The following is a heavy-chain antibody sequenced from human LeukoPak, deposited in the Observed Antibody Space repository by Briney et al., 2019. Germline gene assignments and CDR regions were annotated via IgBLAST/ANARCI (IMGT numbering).Heavy chain of an antibody. CDR1: GYTFSSYW. CDR2: ISWNSGSI. D-gene: IGHD5-24*01. J-gene: IGHJ4*02. Sequence: SLRLSCAASGYTFSSYWMHWVRPAPGKGLGWGSGISWNSGSIGYADSVKGRFTTSRDNAKNSLYLQMNSLRAEDTALNYCAKTTNGYNYYDYWGQGTLVTVSS. CDR3: AKTTNGYNYYDY. V-gene: IGHV3-9*01.